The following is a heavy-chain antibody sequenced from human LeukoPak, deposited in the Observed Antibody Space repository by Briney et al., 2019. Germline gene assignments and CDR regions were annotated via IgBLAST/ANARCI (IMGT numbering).Heavy chain of an antibody. Sequence: SETLSLTCGVSGGSISGTNWWSLVRQPPGQGLEWIGEISLRGLTNYNPSLRSRLTMSLDESKNQVSLNLTSVTAADTAVYYCSRESGPFSPFGFWGQGTLVSVHS. J-gene: IGHJ4*02. CDR2: ISLRGLT. V-gene: IGHV4-4*02. D-gene: IGHD1-26*01. CDR3: SRESGPFSPFGF. CDR1: GGSISGTNW.